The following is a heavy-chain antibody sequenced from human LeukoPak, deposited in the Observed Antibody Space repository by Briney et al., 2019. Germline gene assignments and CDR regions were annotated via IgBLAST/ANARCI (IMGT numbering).Heavy chain of an antibody. Sequence: PGGTLRLSCAASGFTFSNYGMNWVRQAPGKGLEWVSVIYSGGSTYYADSVKGRFTISRDNSKNTLYLQMNSLRAEDTAVYYCARVRTPDQRWLQTVKGVAFDIWGQGTMVTVSS. CDR2: IYSGGST. D-gene: IGHD5-24*01. V-gene: IGHV3-66*01. J-gene: IGHJ3*02. CDR1: GFTFSNYG. CDR3: ARVRTPDQRWLQTVKGVAFDI.